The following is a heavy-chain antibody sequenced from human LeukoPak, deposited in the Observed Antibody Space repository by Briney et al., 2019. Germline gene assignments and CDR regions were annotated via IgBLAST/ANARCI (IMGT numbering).Heavy chain of an antibody. V-gene: IGHV4-59*11. Sequence: SETLSLTCTVSGGSISNHYWSWIRQPPGKALEWIGYNYYSGTTNSNPSLKSRVTISVDKSKNQFSLNLGSVTPADTAVYYCARYTTVAAFDYWGQGTLVTVSS. J-gene: IGHJ4*02. CDR1: GGSISNHY. CDR3: ARYTTVAAFDY. CDR2: NYYSGTT. D-gene: IGHD6-19*01.